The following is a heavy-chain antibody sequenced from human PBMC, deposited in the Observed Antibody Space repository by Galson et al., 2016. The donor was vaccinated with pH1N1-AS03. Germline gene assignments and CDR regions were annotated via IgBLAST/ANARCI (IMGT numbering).Heavy chain of an antibody. CDR2: ISYDGTNK. Sequence: SLRLSCAASGFTFSNYAMHWVRQAPGKGLDWVAIISYDGTNKYYADSVKGRSTISRDNSKNTVYLQMNSLRAADTAVYYCARSQPPLSHLVKWGLGTLVTVSS. CDR3: ARSQPPLSHLVK. J-gene: IGHJ4*02. CDR1: GFTFSNYA. D-gene: IGHD6-13*01. V-gene: IGHV3-30*04.